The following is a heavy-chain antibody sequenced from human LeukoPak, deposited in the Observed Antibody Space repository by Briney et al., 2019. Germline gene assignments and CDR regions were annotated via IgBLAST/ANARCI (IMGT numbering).Heavy chain of an antibody. CDR2: INPNSGDT. CDR3: AREAEDYYDSSGYYYADY. J-gene: IGHJ4*02. D-gene: IGHD3-22*01. CDR1: GYTFTGYY. Sequence: ASVRVSCKASGYTFTGYYIQWMRQAPGQGLEWMGWINPNSGDTNIAQKFQGRVTLTTDTSTSTAYMELSSLRPDDTAVYYCAREAEDYYDSSGYYYADYWGQGTLVTVSS. V-gene: IGHV1-2*02.